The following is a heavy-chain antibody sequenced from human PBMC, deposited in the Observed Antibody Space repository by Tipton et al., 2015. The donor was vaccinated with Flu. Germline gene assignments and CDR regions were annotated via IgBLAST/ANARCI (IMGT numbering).Heavy chain of an antibody. CDR3: ARGGESGSGIYYYHGMDV. D-gene: IGHD3-10*01. V-gene: IGHV4-31*03. J-gene: IGHJ6*02. CDR2: IYYSGSI. Sequence: TLSLTCSVSGGSISSGDYCWSWIRQHPGKGLEWIGNIYYSGSIDYNPSLKSRVTISVDTSKYQFSLKLSSETAADTAVYYCARGGESGSGIYYYHGMDVWGQGTTVTVSS. CDR1: GGSISSGDYC.